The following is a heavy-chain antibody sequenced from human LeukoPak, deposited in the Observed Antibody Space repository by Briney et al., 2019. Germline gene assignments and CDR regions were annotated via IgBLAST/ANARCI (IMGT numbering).Heavy chain of an antibody. V-gene: IGHV4-39*01. Sequence: NPSETLSLTCTVSGGSISSSSYYWGWIRQPPGKGLEWIGSIYYSGSTYYNPSLKSRVTISVDTSKNQFSLKLSSVTAADTAVYYCARHASGWYGEYVSRAFDIWGQGTMVTVSS. D-gene: IGHD6-19*01. CDR2: IYYSGST. CDR1: GGSISSSSYY. CDR3: ARHASGWYGEYVSRAFDI. J-gene: IGHJ3*02.